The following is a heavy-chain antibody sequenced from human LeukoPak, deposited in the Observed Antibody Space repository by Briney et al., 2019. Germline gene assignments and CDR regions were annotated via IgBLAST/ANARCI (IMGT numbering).Heavy chain of an antibody. V-gene: IGHV3-74*01. CDR3: AREGGYDPFEY. Sequence: GGSLRLSCAASGFTFSSYEMNWVRQAPGRGLVWVSRINSDGSSASYADSVKGRFTISRDNAKNTLYLQMNSPRAEDTAVYYCAREGGYDPFEYWGQGTLVTVSS. CDR1: GFTFSSYE. D-gene: IGHD5-12*01. CDR2: INSDGSSA. J-gene: IGHJ4*02.